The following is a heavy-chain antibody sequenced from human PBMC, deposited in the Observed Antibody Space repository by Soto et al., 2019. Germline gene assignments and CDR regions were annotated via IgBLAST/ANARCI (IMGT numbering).Heavy chain of an antibody. Sequence: QVELVQAGAEVKKPGASVKVSCKVSGYTLTELSMHWVRQAPGKGLEWMGGFDAEDGAASYAQNFQGRVTMTVATSTDTAYMEVTSLRSEDTAVYYCATDLFPDYADAWVTFRPADYWGQGTQVTVSS. CDR2: FDAEDGAA. V-gene: IGHV1-24*01. CDR3: ATDLFPDYADAWVTFRPADY. CDR1: GYTLTELS. D-gene: IGHD3-16*02. J-gene: IGHJ4*02.